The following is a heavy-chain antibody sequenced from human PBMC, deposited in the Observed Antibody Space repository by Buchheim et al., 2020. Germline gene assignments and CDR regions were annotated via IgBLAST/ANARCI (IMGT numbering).Heavy chain of an antibody. Sequence: EVQLVESGGGLVQPGGSLRLSCAASGFTFSDHYMDWVRQAPGKGLEWVGRTSDKASSYTTEYAASVTGRFTVSSADSKNSLYMQMNSLKTEDTAVYYCARAVRSGYYIDYWGQGT. CDR2: TSDKASSYTT. CDR1: GFTFSDHY. D-gene: IGHD3-3*01. CDR3: ARAVRSGYYIDY. J-gene: IGHJ4*02. V-gene: IGHV3-72*01.